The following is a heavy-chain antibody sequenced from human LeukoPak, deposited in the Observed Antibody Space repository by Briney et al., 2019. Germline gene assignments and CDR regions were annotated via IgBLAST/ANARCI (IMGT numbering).Heavy chain of an antibody. Sequence: PSETLPLTCTVSGGSISSYYWSWIRQPAGKGLEWIGRIYTSGSTNYNPSLKSRVTMSVDTSKNQFSLKLSSVTAADTAVYYCARDGADCSGGSCYSEYYYYYGMDVWGQGTTVTVSS. CDR2: IYTSGST. J-gene: IGHJ6*02. D-gene: IGHD2-15*01. CDR3: ARDGADCSGGSCYSEYYYYYGMDV. V-gene: IGHV4-4*07. CDR1: GGSISSYY.